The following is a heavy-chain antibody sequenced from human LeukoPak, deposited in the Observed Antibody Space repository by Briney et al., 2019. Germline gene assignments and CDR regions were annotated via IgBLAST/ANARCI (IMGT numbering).Heavy chain of an antibody. D-gene: IGHD2-8*01. CDR1: GSSVTETF. J-gene: IGHJ3*01. CDR2: FESGGGEP. CDR3: AAGNEVSLDVFAF. Sequence: GASVTLSDTVSGSSVTETFINWLRGVPGRALGWMVSFESGGGEPIYSQKFQGRVTMTEDKNADTAYMELSSLMSEDAAMYYCAAGNEVSLDVFAFWGQGTMVTVSS. V-gene: IGHV1-24*01.